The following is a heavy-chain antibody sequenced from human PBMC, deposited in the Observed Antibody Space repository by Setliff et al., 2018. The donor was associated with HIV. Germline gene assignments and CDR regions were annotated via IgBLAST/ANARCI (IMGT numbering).Heavy chain of an antibody. CDR2: IFPGDSET. J-gene: IGHJ6*03. CDR1: GYFFLSSW. D-gene: IGHD3-9*01. Sequence: GESLKISCQGSGYFFLSSWIGWVRQVPGKGLEWVAIIFPGDSETRYSPSFEGQVTISVDGSLNTVYLQWSRLRASDTAIYYCTRHPLRPGIAGYFYFVDLWGTGTTVTVSS. V-gene: IGHV5-51*01. CDR3: TRHPLRPGIAGYFYFVDL.